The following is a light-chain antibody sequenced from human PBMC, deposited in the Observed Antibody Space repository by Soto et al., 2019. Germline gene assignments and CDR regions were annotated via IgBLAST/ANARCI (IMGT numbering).Light chain of an antibody. V-gene: IGKV1-5*01. CDR1: QSISSS. J-gene: IGKJ1*01. CDR2: DAA. Sequence: DIQITQSPSTLSVSVVDRVTITFLASQSISSSLAWYQQKPGKAPKLLIYDAASLESGVPSRFSGSGSGTEFTLTISCMQSEDFATYYCRKYYSLPPTCGQGTKGDIK. CDR3: RKYYSLPPT.